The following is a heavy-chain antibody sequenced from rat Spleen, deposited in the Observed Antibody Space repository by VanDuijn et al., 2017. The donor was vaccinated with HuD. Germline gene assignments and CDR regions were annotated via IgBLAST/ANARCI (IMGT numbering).Heavy chain of an antibody. V-gene: IGHV5S13*01. D-gene: IGHD4-3*01. CDR3: VRQDTSGYSNWFAY. CDR2: IISGVSNT. Sequence: EVQLVESGGGLVQAGRSLKLSCAASGFTFSSFAMAWVRQAPKKGLEWVATIISGVSNTYYPDSVKGRFTISRDNAKNTLYLQLDSLRSEDTATYYCVRQDTSGYSNWFAYWGQGVMVTVSS. J-gene: IGHJ2*01. CDR1: GFTFSSFA.